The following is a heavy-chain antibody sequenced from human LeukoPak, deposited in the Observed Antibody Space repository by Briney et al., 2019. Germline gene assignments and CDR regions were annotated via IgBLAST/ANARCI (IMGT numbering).Heavy chain of an antibody. CDR1: GGSISSSNW. J-gene: IGHJ3*02. CDR2: IYHSGST. Sequence: SETLSLTCAVSGGSISSSNWWSWVRQPPGKGLEWIGEIYHSGSTNYNPSLKSRVTISVDKSKNQFSLKLSSVTAADTAVYYCARVTSGYYTADAFDIWGQGTMVTVSS. V-gene: IGHV4-4*02. D-gene: IGHD3-3*01. CDR3: ARVTSGYYTADAFDI.